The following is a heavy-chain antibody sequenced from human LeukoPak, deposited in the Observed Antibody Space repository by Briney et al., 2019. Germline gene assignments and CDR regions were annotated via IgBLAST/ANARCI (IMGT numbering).Heavy chain of an antibody. Sequence: SETLSLTCTVSGASISSYYWSWIRQPPGRGLEWIGYTHYSGTTDYNLSLRSRLTISVDTSKNQFSLKLASVTAADTAMYYCLTVDTTMGVDYWGQGTLVTVSS. D-gene: IGHD5-18*01. CDR1: GASISSYY. J-gene: IGHJ4*02. CDR2: THYSGTT. CDR3: LTVDTTMGVDY. V-gene: IGHV4-59*08.